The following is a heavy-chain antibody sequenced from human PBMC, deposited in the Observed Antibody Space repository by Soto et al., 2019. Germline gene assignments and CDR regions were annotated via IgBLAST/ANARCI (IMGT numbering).Heavy chain of an antibody. D-gene: IGHD3-10*01. Sequence: PSETLSLTCTVSGGSISSYYWSWIRQPPGKGLEWIGYIYYSGSTNYNPSLKSRVTISVDTSKNQFSLKLSSVTAADTAVYYCARFYGSAIFDYWGQGTLVTLSS. CDR3: ARFYGSAIFDY. CDR2: IYYSGST. J-gene: IGHJ4*02. CDR1: GGSISSYY. V-gene: IGHV4-59*01.